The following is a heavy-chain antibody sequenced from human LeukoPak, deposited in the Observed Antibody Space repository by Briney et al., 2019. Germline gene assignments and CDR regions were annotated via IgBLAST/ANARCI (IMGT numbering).Heavy chain of an antibody. CDR1: GYTFTGYY. Sequence: ASVKVSCKASGYTFTGYYMHWVRQAPGQGLEWMGWMNPNSGNTGYAQKFQGRVTITRNTSISTAYMELSSLRSEDTAVYYCARATIGYCSGGSCYGAFDIWGQGTMVTVSS. D-gene: IGHD2-15*01. CDR3: ARATIGYCSGGSCYGAFDI. V-gene: IGHV1-8*03. J-gene: IGHJ3*02. CDR2: MNPNSGNT.